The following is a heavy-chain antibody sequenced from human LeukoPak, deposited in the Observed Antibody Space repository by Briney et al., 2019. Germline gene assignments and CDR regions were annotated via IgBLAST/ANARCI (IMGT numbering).Heavy chain of an antibody. Sequence: SETLSLTCTVSGGSISSYYWSWIRQPPGKGLEWIGYIYYSGSTNYNPSLKSRVTISVDTSKNQFSLKLSSVTAADTAVYYCARVHRVPSVVPAARFDYWGQGTLVTVSS. D-gene: IGHD2-2*01. J-gene: IGHJ4*02. V-gene: IGHV4-59*08. CDR2: IYYSGST. CDR3: ARVHRVPSVVPAARFDY. CDR1: GGSISSYY.